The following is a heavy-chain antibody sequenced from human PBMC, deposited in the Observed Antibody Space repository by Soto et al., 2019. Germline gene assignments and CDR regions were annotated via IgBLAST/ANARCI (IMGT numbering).Heavy chain of an antibody. Sequence: SETLSLTCTVAGASISEYFWTWIRQPPGKGLEWIGYFYYGETTNKKSALNSRFTVSVDTSKSQFSLKVTSVTTADTAVSSCARGTYCGSDCYWTLEYWGKGTIVTF. D-gene: IGHD2-21*02. J-gene: IGHJ4*02. CDR3: ARGTYCGSDCYWTLEY. V-gene: IGHV4-59*01. CDR2: FYYGETT. CDR1: GASISEYF.